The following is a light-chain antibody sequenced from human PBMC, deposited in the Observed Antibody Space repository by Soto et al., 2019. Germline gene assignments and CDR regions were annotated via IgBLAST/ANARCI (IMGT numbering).Light chain of an antibody. CDR3: QQYNNWPRT. Sequence: IQMTKSPSTLSASVGDRVIIPCRASQSPSTWLAGYQQKPGKAPKLRGVKVSSLERGGPSRVSGSGSGTEFTLTISDLQSEDVAVYYCQQYNNWPRTFGQGTKVDIK. J-gene: IGKJ1*01. V-gene: IGKV1-5*03. CDR2: KVS. CDR1: QSPSTW.